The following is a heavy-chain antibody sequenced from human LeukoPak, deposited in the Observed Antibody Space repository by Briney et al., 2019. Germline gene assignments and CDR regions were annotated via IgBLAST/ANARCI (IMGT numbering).Heavy chain of an antibody. D-gene: IGHD6-13*01. Sequence: ASVKVSCKASGGTFSSYAISWVRQAPGQGLEWMGGIIPIFGTANYAQKFQGRVTITTDESTSTAYMELSSLRSEDTAVYYCAKTRGYSSSRRVGYFDYWGQGTLVTVSS. CDR1: GGTFSSYA. J-gene: IGHJ4*02. V-gene: IGHV1-69*05. CDR2: IIPIFGTA. CDR3: AKTRGYSSSRRVGYFDY.